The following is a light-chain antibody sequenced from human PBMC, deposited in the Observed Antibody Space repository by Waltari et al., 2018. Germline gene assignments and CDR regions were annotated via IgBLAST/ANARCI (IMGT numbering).Light chain of an antibody. V-gene: IGLV2-14*03. J-gene: IGLJ2*01. CDR2: DVR. Sequence: QSALTQPASVSGSPGQSITISCTVTTDDVGLYTYVAWYQQHPGKAPKLIIYDVRKRPSGVSNRFSGSTSGNTASLTISGLQAEDEADYYCNSYSSSDTYVLFGGGTKLTVL. CDR1: TDDVGLYTY. CDR3: NSYSSSDTYVL.